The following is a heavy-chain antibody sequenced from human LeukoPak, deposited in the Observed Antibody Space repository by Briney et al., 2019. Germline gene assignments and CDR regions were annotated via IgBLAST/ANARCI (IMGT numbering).Heavy chain of an antibody. CDR3: AKDVAYYYFGSGSYWYYFDY. CDR1: GFTFINAW. CDR2: ISGSGGST. J-gene: IGHJ4*02. D-gene: IGHD3-10*01. V-gene: IGHV3-23*01. Sequence: GGSLRLSCAASGFTFINAWMTWVRQAPGKGLEWVSAISGSGGSTYYADSVKGRFTISRDNSKNTLYLQMNSLRAEDTAVYYCAKDVAYYYFGSGSYWYYFDYWGQGTLVTVSS.